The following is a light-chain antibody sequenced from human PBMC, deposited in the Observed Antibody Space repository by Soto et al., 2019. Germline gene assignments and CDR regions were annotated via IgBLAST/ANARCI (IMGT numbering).Light chain of an antibody. CDR2: AAS. V-gene: IGKV3-15*01. J-gene: IGKJ1*01. CDR1: QSVSRK. CDR3: QQYSDCPPT. Sequence: ETVMTQSPATLSVSPGERATLSCRARQSVSRKVAWYQQKPGQAPRLLMNAASTRAAGIPTRFRGSGSGTEFTLTIASLQSEDLGVYSCQQYSDCPPTFGQGTKVEI.